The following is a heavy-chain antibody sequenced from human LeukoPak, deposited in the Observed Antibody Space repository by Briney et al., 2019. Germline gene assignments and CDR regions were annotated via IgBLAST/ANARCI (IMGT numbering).Heavy chain of an antibody. V-gene: IGHV4-59*01. Sequence: SETLSLTCTVSGGSISSYYWSWIRQPPGKGLEWIGYIYYSGSTNYNPSLKSRVTISVDTSKNQFSLKLSSVTAADTAVYYCARVVTEQQLVDAFDIWGQGTMVTVSS. CDR2: IYYSGST. CDR1: GGSISSYY. CDR3: ARVVTEQQLVDAFDI. J-gene: IGHJ3*02. D-gene: IGHD6-13*01.